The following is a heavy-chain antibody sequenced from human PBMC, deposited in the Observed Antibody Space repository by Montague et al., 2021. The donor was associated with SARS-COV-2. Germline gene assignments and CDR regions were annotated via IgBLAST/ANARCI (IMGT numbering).Heavy chain of an antibody. CDR1: GFSFSTYS. CDR2: ISSSSSYI. Sequence: SLRLSCAASGFSFSTYSINWVRQAQGKGLEWVSSISSSSSYIYYADSVKGRFTISRDNAKNSLYLQMNSLRAEDTAVHYCGRVIPSSYGIVDYWGQGTLVAVSS. J-gene: IGHJ4*02. CDR3: GRVIPSSYGIVDY. D-gene: IGHD1-26*01. V-gene: IGHV3-21*01.